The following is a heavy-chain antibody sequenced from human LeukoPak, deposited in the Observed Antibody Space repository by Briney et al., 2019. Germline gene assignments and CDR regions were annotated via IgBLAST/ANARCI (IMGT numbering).Heavy chain of an antibody. Sequence: GGSLRLSCAASGFTFSSYWMSWVRQAPGKGLEWVSGISGSGGDTYYADSVKGRFTISRDNSKNTLYLQMNSLRAEDTAVYYCAKDRSCTNNICHGDFDYWGQGTLVTVSS. J-gene: IGHJ4*02. CDR1: GFTFSSYW. V-gene: IGHV3-23*01. CDR3: AKDRSCTNNICHGDFDY. D-gene: IGHD2-8*01. CDR2: ISGSGGDT.